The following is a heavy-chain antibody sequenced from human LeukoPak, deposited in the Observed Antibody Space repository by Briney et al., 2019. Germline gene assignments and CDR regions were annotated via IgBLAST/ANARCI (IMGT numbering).Heavy chain of an antibody. CDR1: GFTVSSNY. Sequence: GGSLRLSCAASGFTVSSNYINWVRQAPGKGLEWVSYISSSSSSIYYADSVKGRFTVSRDNAKNSLYLQMNSLRAEDTAVYYCAREYSSSTGKASDYWGQGTLVTVSS. CDR3: AREYSSSTGKASDY. J-gene: IGHJ4*02. D-gene: IGHD6-6*01. CDR2: ISSSSSSI. V-gene: IGHV3-48*01.